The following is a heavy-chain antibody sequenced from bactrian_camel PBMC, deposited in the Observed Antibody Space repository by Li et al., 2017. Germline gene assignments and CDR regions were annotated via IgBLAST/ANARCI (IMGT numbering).Heavy chain of an antibody. D-gene: IGHD2*01. J-gene: IGHJ6*01. CDR1: GDTISRHC. CDR2: FDSKGI. V-gene: IGHV3S53*01. Sequence: HVQLVESGGGSVQAGGSLRLPCAVSGDTISRHCMGWFRQAPGKEREGVAAFDSKGIDYAESVKGRFTVSRDVNEDIVYLQMNSLKPGDTAMYYCAADFDPRRHGLCYTGWMGRPSDFGVWGQGTQVTVS. CDR3: AADFDPRRHGLCYTGWMGRPSDFGV.